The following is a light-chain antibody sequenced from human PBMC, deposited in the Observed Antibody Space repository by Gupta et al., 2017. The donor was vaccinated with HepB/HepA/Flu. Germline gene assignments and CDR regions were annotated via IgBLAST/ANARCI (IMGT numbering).Light chain of an antibody. J-gene: IGLJ1*01. CDR1: SSNIGSNA. CDR2: SNS. Sequence: ISCSVSSSNIGSNAVHWYQQLPGTAPKLLIYSNSQRPSGVPDRFSASKSGTSVSLAISGLQSKEEADDYCETWDDSLNAEVFGTGTKVTVL. V-gene: IGLV1-44*01. CDR3: ETWDDSLNAEV.